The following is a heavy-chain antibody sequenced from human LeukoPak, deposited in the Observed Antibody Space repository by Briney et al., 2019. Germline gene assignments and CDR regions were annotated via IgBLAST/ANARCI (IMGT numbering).Heavy chain of an antibody. CDR1: GGSISSYY. J-gene: IGHJ4*02. D-gene: IGHD3-22*01. CDR3: ARSPSYDSTGNWDY. CDR2: ISYSGST. V-gene: IGHV4-59*01. Sequence: SETLSLTCTVSGGSISSYYWSWIRQPPGKGLEWIGYISYSGSTNFNPSLKSRVTISVDTSKNQFSLKLSSVTAADTAVYYCARSPSYDSTGNWDYWGQGTLVTVSS.